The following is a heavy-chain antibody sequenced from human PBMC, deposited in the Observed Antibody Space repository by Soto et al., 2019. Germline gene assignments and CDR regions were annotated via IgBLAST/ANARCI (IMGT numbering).Heavy chain of an antibody. V-gene: IGHV1-18*01. CDR3: ARGTGSIAALQDQDAFHI. Sequence: AAVNVSCKASGYSFSSYGISWVRRAPGQGLEWMGWISGNGYTNYAQKFQGRVILTTDTSTTTAYMEVRSLTSDDTAIYYCARGTGSIAALQDQDAFHIWGQGTAVTVSS. CDR2: ISGNGYT. D-gene: IGHD6-6*01. CDR1: GYSFSSYG. J-gene: IGHJ3*02.